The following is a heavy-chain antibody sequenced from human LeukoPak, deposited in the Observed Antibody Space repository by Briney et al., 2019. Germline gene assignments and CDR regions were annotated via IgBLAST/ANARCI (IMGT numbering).Heavy chain of an antibody. V-gene: IGHV1-69*06. CDR3: ARDANGSGSYPYYYYYMDV. CDR1: GGTFSSYA. D-gene: IGHD3-10*01. J-gene: IGHJ6*03. CDR2: IIPIFGTA. Sequence: SVKVSCKASGGTFSSYAISWVRQAPGQGLEWMGGIIPIFGTANYAQKFQGRVTITADKSTSTAYMELSSLRSEDTAVYYCARDANGSGSYPYYYYYMDVWAKGPRSPSP.